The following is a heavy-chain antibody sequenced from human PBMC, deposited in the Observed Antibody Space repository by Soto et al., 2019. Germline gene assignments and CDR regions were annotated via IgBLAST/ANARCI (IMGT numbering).Heavy chain of an antibody. Sequence: EVQLVESGGGLVQPGGSLRLSCAASGFTFSNYEIHWVRQAPGKGLEWVSYITSSGSTLYYADSVKGRFTVSRDNAKNSVFLQMNSLRADDTALYYCARRRREYYQGMDVWGQGTTVTVSS. CDR3: ARRRREYYQGMDV. CDR1: GFTFSNYE. CDR2: ITSSGSTL. V-gene: IGHV3-48*03. J-gene: IGHJ6*02. D-gene: IGHD2-2*01.